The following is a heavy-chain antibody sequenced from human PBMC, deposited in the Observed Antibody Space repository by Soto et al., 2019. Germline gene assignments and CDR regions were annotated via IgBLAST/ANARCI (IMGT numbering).Heavy chain of an antibody. J-gene: IGHJ3*02. D-gene: IGHD6-19*01. Sequence: SGGSLIPSCAASCFTVSSNYMSLVRQAREGLEWVASISGSGGSTYYADSVKGRFTISRDNSKNTLYLQMNSLRAEDTAVYYCAKCLPSRDWAGVFDIWGQGTMVTVSS. CDR2: ISGSGGST. CDR1: CFTVSSNY. CDR3: AKCLPSRDWAGVFDI. V-gene: IGHV3-23*01.